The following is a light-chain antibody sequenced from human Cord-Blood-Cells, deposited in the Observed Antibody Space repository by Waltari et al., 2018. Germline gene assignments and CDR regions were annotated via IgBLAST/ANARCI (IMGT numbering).Light chain of an antibody. Sequence: DIQMTQSPSTLSASVGDRVTITCRASQSISSWLAWYQQKPGKAPKLLIYDASSLESGVPSRCSGSGSGTDFTLTISSLQPYDFATCYCQQYNSYSTFGQGTKVEIK. J-gene: IGKJ1*01. CDR2: DAS. CDR1: QSISSW. V-gene: IGKV1-5*01. CDR3: QQYNSYST.